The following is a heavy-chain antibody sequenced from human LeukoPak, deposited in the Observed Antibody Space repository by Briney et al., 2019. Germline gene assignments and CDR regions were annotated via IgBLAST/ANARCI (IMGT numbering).Heavy chain of an antibody. V-gene: IGHV1-18*01. D-gene: IGHD3-3*01. J-gene: IGHJ4*02. CDR1: GYTFTSYG. Sequence: ASVKVSCKASGYTFTSYGISWVRQAPGQGLEWMGWISAYNGNTNYAQKLQGRVTMTTDTSTSTAYMELRSLRSDDTAVYYCAGLHDFWSGSNQHVGGNYDYWGQGTLVTVSS. CDR2: ISAYNGNT. CDR3: AGLHDFWSGSNQHVGGNYDY.